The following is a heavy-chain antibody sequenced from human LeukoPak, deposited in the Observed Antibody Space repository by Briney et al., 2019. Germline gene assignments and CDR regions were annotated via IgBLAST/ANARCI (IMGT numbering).Heavy chain of an antibody. J-gene: IGHJ5*02. D-gene: IGHD3-3*01. V-gene: IGHV6-1*01. Sequence: SQTLSLTSAISGDSVSSNSAAWNWLRQSPSRGLEWLGRTYYRSKWYNDYAVSVKSRITINPDTSKNQISLQLNSVTPEDTAVYYCARDPFWQFDPWGQGTLVTVSS. CDR3: ARDPFWQFDP. CDR2: TYYRSKWYN. CDR1: GDSVSSNSAA.